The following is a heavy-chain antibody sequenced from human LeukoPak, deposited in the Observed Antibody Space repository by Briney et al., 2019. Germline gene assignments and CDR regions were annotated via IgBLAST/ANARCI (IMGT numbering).Heavy chain of an antibody. D-gene: IGHD2-2*01. CDR2: ISGSGGST. CDR1: GFTFGSYA. Sequence: GGSLRLSCAASGFTFGSYAMNWVRQAPGKGLEWVSSISGSGGSTYYADSGKGRFTISRDNSKNTLYLQMNSLRAEDTAVYYCARLTRYCSSTSCYLRDYYYYGMDVWGQGTTVTVSS. V-gene: IGHV3-23*01. J-gene: IGHJ6*02. CDR3: ARLTRYCSSTSCYLRDYYYYGMDV.